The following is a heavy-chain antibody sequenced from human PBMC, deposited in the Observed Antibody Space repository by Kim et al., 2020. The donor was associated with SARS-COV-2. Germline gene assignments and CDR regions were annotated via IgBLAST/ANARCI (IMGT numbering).Heavy chain of an antibody. Sequence: DSVKGRFTISRDNAKNSLYLQMNSLRAEDTAVYYCARSSSSSRFPYGMDVWGQGTTVTVSS. J-gene: IGHJ6*02. CDR3: ARSSSSSRFPYGMDV. D-gene: IGHD6-6*01. V-gene: IGHV3-7*01.